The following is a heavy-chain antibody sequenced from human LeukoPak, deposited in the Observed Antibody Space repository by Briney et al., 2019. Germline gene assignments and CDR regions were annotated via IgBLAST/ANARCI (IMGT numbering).Heavy chain of an antibody. D-gene: IGHD6-13*01. CDR1: GYTFTNYD. V-gene: IGHV1-8*01. CDR2: MNPNSGNT. J-gene: IGHJ4*02. Sequence: GASVKVSCKASGYTFTNYDISWVRQATGQGLEWMGWMNPNSGNTGYAQKFQGRVTITRNTSISTAYMELSSLRSEDTAVYYCARGGRIAAAGTLFNYWGQGTLVTVFS. CDR3: ARGGRIAAAGTLFNY.